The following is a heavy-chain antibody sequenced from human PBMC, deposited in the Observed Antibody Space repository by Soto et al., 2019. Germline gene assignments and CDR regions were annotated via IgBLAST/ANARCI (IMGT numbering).Heavy chain of an antibody. V-gene: IGHV4-4*02. CDR2: IDHTGST. J-gene: IGHJ4*02. CDR1: GGSISNSNW. Sequence: QVQLQESGPGLVKPSGTLSLTCGVFGGSISNSNWWTWVRQPPGKGLEWIGEIDHTGSTNYNSSLMSRVTISLDKPNTQFSLKLSSVTAADTAVYYCAHRPIVGAAIWGQGTLVTVSS. D-gene: IGHD1-26*01. CDR3: AHRPIVGAAI.